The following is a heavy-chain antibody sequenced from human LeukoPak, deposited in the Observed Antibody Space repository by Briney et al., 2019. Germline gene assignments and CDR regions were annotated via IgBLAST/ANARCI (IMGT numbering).Heavy chain of an antibody. D-gene: IGHD1-26*01. J-gene: IGHJ4*02. CDR3: AKNTRGRGPGYFDY. Sequence: GGSLRLSCVASGFTFDEYAMHWVRQAPGKGLEWVSGISWNGGTLDYADSVRGRFTISRDNAKNSLYLQIHSLRTEDTALYYCAKNTRGRGPGYFDYWGQGTLVTVSS. V-gene: IGHV3-9*01. CDR2: ISWNGGTL. CDR1: GFTFDEYA.